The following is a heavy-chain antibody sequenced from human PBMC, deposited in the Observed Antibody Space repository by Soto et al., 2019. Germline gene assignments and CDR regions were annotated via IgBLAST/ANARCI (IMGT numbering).Heavy chain of an antibody. D-gene: IGHD3-22*01. CDR1: GFTFSSYG. CDR2: IWYDGSNK. CDR3: ASCVSYDDSSGSPFDY. J-gene: IGHJ4*02. Sequence: PRGSLRLSCAASGFTFSSYGMHWVRQAPGKGLEWVAVIWYDGSNKYYADSVKGRFTISRDNSRNTLYLQMNGLRAEVTAVYYCASCVSYDDSSGSPFDYWGQGTLVTVSS. V-gene: IGHV3-33*01.